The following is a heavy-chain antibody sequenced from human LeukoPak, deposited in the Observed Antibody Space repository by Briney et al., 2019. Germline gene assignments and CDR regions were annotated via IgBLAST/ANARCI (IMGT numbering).Heavy chain of an antibody. Sequence: PGGSLRLSCAASGFTFDDYAMHWVRQAPGKGLEWVSGISWNSGSIGYADSVKGRFTISRDNAKNSLYLQMNSLRAEDTALYYCAKDISRYYDSSGYYDYWGQGTLVTVSS. CDR3: AKDISRYYDSSGYYDY. D-gene: IGHD3-22*01. V-gene: IGHV3-9*01. CDR2: ISWNSGSI. CDR1: GFTFDDYA. J-gene: IGHJ4*02.